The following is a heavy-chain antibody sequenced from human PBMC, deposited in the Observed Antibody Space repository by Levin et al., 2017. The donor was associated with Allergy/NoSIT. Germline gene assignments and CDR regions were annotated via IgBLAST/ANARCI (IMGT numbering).Heavy chain of an antibody. V-gene: IGHV1-8*01. D-gene: IGHD1-26*01. CDR3: ARGVHSSSSGFDY. CDR2: MNPNSGYT. CDR1: GNTFINYD. Sequence: ASVKVSCKASGNTFINYDINWVRQATGQGLEWMGWMNPNSGYTDYAQKFQGRVTMTRSTPISTAYLELSSLTSEDTAVYYCARGVHSSSSGFDYWGQGTLVTVSS. J-gene: IGHJ4*02.